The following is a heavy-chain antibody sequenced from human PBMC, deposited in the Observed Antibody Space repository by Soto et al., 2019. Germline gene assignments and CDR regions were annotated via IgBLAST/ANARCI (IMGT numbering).Heavy chain of an antibody. J-gene: IGHJ6*04. Sequence: GVSLRLSCAASGFTFSSYGMHWVRQAPGKGLEWVAVISYDGSNKYYADSVKGRFTISRDNSKNTLYLQMNSLRAEDTAVYYCAKEVVAGPRYYYYGMDVWGKGPTVTVSS. CDR1: GFTFSSYG. V-gene: IGHV3-30*18. CDR3: AKEVVAGPRYYYYGMDV. CDR2: ISYDGSNK. D-gene: IGHD6-19*01.